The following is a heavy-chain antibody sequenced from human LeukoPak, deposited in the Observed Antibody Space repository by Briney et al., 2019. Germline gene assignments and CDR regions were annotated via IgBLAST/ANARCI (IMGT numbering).Heavy chain of an antibody. CDR3: ARDVSYYDYVPHAFDI. CDR1: GFTFSDYY. Sequence: GGSLRLSCAASGFTFSDYYMSWIRQAPGKGLEWVSYISSSGSTIYYADSVKGRFTISRDNSKNTLYLQMNSLRAEDTAVYYCARDVSYYDYVPHAFDIWGQGTMVTVSS. D-gene: IGHD3-16*01. V-gene: IGHV3-11*04. J-gene: IGHJ3*02. CDR2: ISSSGSTI.